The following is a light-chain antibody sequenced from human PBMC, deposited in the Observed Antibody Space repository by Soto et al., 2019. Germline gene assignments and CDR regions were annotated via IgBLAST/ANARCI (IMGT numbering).Light chain of an antibody. V-gene: IGKV4-1*01. CDR2: WAS. CDR3: QQYYGAPLT. Sequence: DIVMTQSPDFLAVYLGERAAITCKSRQSLLSSADNKNYFAWYQQKPGQPPKLLISWASRRQFGVPDRFIGSGSGTDFTLTISSLQAEDVALYYCQQYYGAPLTFGGGTKVEIK. J-gene: IGKJ4*01. CDR1: QSLLSSADNKNY.